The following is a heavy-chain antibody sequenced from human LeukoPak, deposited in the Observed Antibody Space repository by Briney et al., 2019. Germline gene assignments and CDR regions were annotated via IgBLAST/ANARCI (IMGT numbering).Heavy chain of an antibody. V-gene: IGHV3-23*01. D-gene: IGHD3-16*02. J-gene: IGHJ4*02. CDR1: GFTFSSYA. CDR2: ISGSGGST. Sequence: GGSLRLSCAASGFTFSSYAMSWVRQAPGKGLEWVSAISGSGGSTYYADSVKGRFTISRDNSKNTLYLQMNSLRAEDTAVYYCAKDTFIMITFGGVIVESRDDYWGQGTLVTVSS. CDR3: AKDTFIMITFGGVIVESRDDY.